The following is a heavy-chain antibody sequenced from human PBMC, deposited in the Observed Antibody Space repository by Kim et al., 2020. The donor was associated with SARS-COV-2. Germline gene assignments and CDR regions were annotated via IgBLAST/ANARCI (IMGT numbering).Heavy chain of an antibody. V-gene: IGHV4-39*01. Sequence: YNPTLNSRATMSVETSKNQFSLKLTSVTAADTAVYYCARRRGYASGRYPLDYWGQGTLVTVSS. D-gene: IGHD6-19*01. J-gene: IGHJ4*02. CDR3: ARRRGYASGRYPLDY.